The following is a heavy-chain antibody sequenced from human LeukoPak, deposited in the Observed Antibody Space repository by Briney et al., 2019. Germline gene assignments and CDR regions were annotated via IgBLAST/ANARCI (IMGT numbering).Heavy chain of an antibody. V-gene: IGHV1-2*02. CDR1: GYTFTGYS. D-gene: IGHD3-22*01. CDR2: INPNSGGT. J-gene: IGHJ6*03. CDR3: ARDESVTTIPNPYYMDV. Sequence: ASVKVSCKASGYTFTGYSMHWVRQAPGQGLEWMGWINPNSGGTNYAQKFQGRVTMTRDTSTSTAYMELSRLRSDDTAVYYCARDESVTTIPNPYYMDVWGKGTTVTVSS.